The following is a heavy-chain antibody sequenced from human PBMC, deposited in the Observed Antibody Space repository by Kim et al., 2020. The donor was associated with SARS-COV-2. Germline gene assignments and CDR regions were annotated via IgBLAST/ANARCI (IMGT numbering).Heavy chain of an antibody. CDR1: GGSFSGYY. J-gene: IGHJ4*01. Sequence: SETLSLTCAVYGGSFSGYYWSWIRQPPGKGLEWIGEINHSGSTNYNPSLKSRVTISVDTSKNQFSLKLSSVTAAHTAVYYCARAGRQWLVRPLFYYFDY. CDR3: ARAGRQWLVRPLFYYFDY. CDR2: INHSGST. D-gene: IGHD6-19*01. V-gene: IGHV4-34*01.